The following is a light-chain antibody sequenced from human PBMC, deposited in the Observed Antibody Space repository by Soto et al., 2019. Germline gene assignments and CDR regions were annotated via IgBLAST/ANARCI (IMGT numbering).Light chain of an antibody. J-gene: IGLJ3*02. CDR3: CSYAGSSTWV. CDR2: DVN. Sequence: QSVLTQPRSVSGSPGQSVTISCTGTSNDVGGYNYVSWYQQHPGKAPKLLISDVNKRPSGVPDRFSGSKSGNTASLIISSLQAEDEADYYCCSYAGSSTWVFGGGTKLTVL. V-gene: IGLV2-11*01. CDR1: SNDVGGYNY.